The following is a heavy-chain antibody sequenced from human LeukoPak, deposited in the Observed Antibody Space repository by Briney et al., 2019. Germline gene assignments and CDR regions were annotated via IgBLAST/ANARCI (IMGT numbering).Heavy chain of an antibody. Sequence: LETLSLTCTVSGGSISSYYWSWIRQPPGKGLEWIGYIYYSGSTNYNPSLKSRVTISVDTSKNQFSLKLSSVTAADTAVYYCARHSLLRSYYFDYWGQGTLVTVSS. D-gene: IGHD2-21*01. CDR1: GGSISSYY. J-gene: IGHJ4*02. V-gene: IGHV4-59*08. CDR3: ARHSLLRSYYFDY. CDR2: IYYSGST.